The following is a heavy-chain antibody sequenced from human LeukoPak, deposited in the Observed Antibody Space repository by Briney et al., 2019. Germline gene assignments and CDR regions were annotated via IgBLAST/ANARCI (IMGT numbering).Heavy chain of an antibody. CDR3: ALLRTRSAYGMDV. CDR1: GFTFSSYA. CDR2: ISGSGGST. D-gene: IGHD1-14*01. J-gene: IGHJ6*02. V-gene: IGHV3-23*01. Sequence: GGSLRLSCAASGFTFSSYAMSWVRQAPGKGLEWVSAISGSGGSTYYADSVKGRFTISRDNAKNSLYLQMNSLRAEDTAVYYCALLRTRSAYGMDVWGQGTTVTVSS.